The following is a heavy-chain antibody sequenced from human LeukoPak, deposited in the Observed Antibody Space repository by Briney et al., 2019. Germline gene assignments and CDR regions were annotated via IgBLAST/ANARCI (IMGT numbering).Heavy chain of an antibody. CDR3: ARDRGYYYGSGSHLGY. D-gene: IGHD3-10*01. CDR2: IIPIFGTA. CDR1: GGTFSSYA. V-gene: IGHV1-69*13. J-gene: IGHJ4*02. Sequence: SVKVSCKASGGTFSSYAISWVRQAPGQGLEWMGGIIPIFGTANYAQKFQGRVTITADESTSTAYMELSSLRSDDTAVYYCARDRGYYYGSGSHLGYWGQGTLVTVSS.